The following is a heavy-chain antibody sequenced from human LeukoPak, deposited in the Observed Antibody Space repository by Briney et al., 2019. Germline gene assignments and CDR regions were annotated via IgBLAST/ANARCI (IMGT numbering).Heavy chain of an antibody. CDR1: GFTFSSYA. CDR3: XXGGYCSGGSCYDDY. D-gene: IGHD2-15*01. CDR2: ISGSGGST. Sequence: PGGSLRLSCAASGFTFSSYAMSWVRQAPGKGLEWVSAISGSGGSTYYADSVKGRFTISRDNSKNTLYLQMNSLRAEDTALYYXXXGGYCSGGSCYDDYWGQGTLVTVSS. J-gene: IGHJ4*02. V-gene: IGHV3-23*01.